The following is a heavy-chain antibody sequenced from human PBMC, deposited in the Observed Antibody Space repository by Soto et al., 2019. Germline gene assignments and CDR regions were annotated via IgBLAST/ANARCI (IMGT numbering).Heavy chain of an antibody. CDR3: VAEVGPRSFAL. D-gene: IGHD1-26*01. CDR1: GFTFSSHA. J-gene: IGHJ4*02. Sequence: QVQVEESGGGVVQPGRSLRLSCAASGFTFSSHAMHWVRQAPGKGLEWVAMISYDGTYENYVDSVKGRFTISRDNSKITLSQQRNCLRPEDTAFDYWVAEVGPRSFALWGQGALVTVSS. CDR2: ISYDGTYE. V-gene: IGHV3-30*03.